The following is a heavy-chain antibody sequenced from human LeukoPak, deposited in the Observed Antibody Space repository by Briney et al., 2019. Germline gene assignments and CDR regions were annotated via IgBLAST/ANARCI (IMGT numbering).Heavy chain of an antibody. Sequence: ASVKVSCKASGYTFTDYYMHWVRQAPGQGLEWMGWINPDSGVTNYPQKFQGRVTMTRDTSSSIAYMELIRLRSDDTAVYYCARDGTFDIWGQGTMVTVSS. CDR2: INPDSGVT. D-gene: IGHD2-15*01. J-gene: IGHJ3*02. CDR3: ARDGTFDI. V-gene: IGHV1-2*02. CDR1: GYTFTDYY.